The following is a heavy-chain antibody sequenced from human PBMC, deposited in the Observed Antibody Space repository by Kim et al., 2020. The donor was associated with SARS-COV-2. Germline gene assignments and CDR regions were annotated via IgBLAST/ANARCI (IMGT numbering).Heavy chain of an antibody. CDR1: GFTFSSYA. J-gene: IGHJ2*01. CDR2: ISGSGGST. Sequence: GGSLRLSCAASGFTFSSYAMSWVRQAPGKGLEWVSAISGSGGSTYYADSVKGRFTISRDNSKNTLYLQMNSLRAEDTAVYYCAKDASRSSGSFPYWYFDLWGRGTLVTVSS. D-gene: IGHD1-26*01. V-gene: IGHV3-23*01. CDR3: AKDASRSSGSFPYWYFDL.